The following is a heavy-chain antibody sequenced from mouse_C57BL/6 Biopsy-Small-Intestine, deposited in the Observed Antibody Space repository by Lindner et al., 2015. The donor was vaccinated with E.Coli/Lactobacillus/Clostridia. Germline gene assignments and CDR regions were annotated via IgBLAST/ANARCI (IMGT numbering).Heavy chain of an antibody. V-gene: IGHV1-4*02. CDR2: IIPIIGTT. Sequence: SVKVSCKTSGGTFSSYTLNWVRQAPGQGLEWMGRIIPIIGTTAYAQKFQGRLTFTADISTSTAYMELSSLRSEDTAVYYCARLHGGDSWVDRRFFDSWGQGTLVTVAS. D-gene: IGHD2-13*01. CDR3: ARLHGGDSWVDRRFFDS. J-gene: IGHJ4*01. CDR1: GGTFSSYT.